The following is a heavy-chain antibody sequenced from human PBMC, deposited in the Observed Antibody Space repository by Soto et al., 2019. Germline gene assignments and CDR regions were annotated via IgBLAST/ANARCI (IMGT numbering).Heavy chain of an antibody. CDR2: IHYSGGT. D-gene: IGHD2-15*01. J-gene: IGHJ4*02. Sequence: QLQESGPGLVKPSETLSLTCTVSHGSISSGDYFWGWIRQPPGKGLEFIGSIHYSGGTYYSPSLKSRVSISIDKSKNHFSLKLTSVTAGDTAVYFCASVVVGATRQTGSDHWGQGTLVTVS. CDR3: ASVVVGATRQTGSDH. V-gene: IGHV4-39*02. CDR1: HGSISSGDYF.